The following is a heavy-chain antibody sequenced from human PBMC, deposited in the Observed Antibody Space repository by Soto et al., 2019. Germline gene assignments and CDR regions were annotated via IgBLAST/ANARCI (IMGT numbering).Heavy chain of an antibody. D-gene: IGHD6-19*01. CDR2: ISGGGGST. CDR3: AKLSVAGTYVLDYIDY. CDR1: GFTFSSYA. Sequence: GGSLRLSCAASGFTFSSYAMSWVRQAPGKGLEWVSGISGGGGSTYYADSVKGRFTISRDNSKNTLYLQMNSLRVEDTAVYYCAKLSVAGTYVLDYIDYWSQGALVTVSS. V-gene: IGHV3-23*01. J-gene: IGHJ4*02.